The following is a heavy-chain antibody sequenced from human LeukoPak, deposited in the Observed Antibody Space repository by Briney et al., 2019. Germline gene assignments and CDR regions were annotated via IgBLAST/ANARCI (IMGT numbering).Heavy chain of an antibody. CDR2: ISYDGSNK. Sequence: GGSLRLSCAASGFTFSSYGMHWVRQAPGQGLEWVAGISYDGSNKYYGDSVKGRFTISRDNSKNTLYLQMNSLRAEDTAVYYCAKGVVVAPDVTPFDYWGQGTLVTVSS. D-gene: IGHD2-2*01. J-gene: IGHJ4*02. CDR1: GFTFSSYG. V-gene: IGHV3-30*18. CDR3: AKGVVVAPDVTPFDY.